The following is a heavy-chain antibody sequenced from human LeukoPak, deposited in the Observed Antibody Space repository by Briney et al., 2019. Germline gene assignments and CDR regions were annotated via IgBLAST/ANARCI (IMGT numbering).Heavy chain of an antibody. CDR2: ISGSGGST. CDR1: GFTFSSYA. J-gene: IGHJ4*02. Sequence: EPGGSLRLSCAASGFTFSSYAMSWVRQAPGKGLEWVSAISGSGGSTYYADSVKGRFTISRDNSKNTLYVQMNSLRAEDTAVYYCAKDRLKYSSRQIDYWGQGTLVTVSS. V-gene: IGHV3-23*01. D-gene: IGHD6-13*01. CDR3: AKDRLKYSSRQIDY.